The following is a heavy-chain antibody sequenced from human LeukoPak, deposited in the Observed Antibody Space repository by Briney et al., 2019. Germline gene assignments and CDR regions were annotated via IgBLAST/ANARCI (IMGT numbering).Heavy chain of an antibody. CDR1: GFTFSSYS. D-gene: IGHD6-13*01. J-gene: IGHJ4*02. Sequence: GGSLRLSRAASGFTFSSYSMNRVRQAPGKGLEWVSSISSSSSYIYYADSVKGRFTISRDNAKNSLYLQMNSLRAEDTAVYYCARPFSIAAATPLDYWGRGTLVTVSS. CDR3: ARPFSIAAATPLDY. CDR2: ISSSSSYI. V-gene: IGHV3-21*01.